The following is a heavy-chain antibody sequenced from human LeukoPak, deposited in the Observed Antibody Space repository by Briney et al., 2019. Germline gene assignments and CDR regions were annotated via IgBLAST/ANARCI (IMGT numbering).Heavy chain of an antibody. CDR1: GYTFTGYY. D-gene: IGHD6-19*01. V-gene: IGHV1-2*04. J-gene: IGHJ4*02. CDR2: INPNSGGT. Sequence: ASVKVSCKASGYTFTGYYMHWVRQAPGQGLEWMGWINPNSGGTNYAQKFQGWVTMTRDTSISTAYMELSRLRSDDTAVYYCARSAVAGDYSDYWGQGTLVTVSS. CDR3: ARSAVAGDYSDY.